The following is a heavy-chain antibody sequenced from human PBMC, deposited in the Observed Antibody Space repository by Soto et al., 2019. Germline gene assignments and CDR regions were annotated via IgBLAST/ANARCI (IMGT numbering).Heavy chain of an antibody. CDR3: PRGIRGYSYGYVARYGMDV. D-gene: IGHD5-18*01. J-gene: IGHJ6*02. V-gene: IGHV3-48*03. CDR1: GFTFSSYE. Sequence: PGGSLRLSCAASGFTFSSYEMNWVRQAPGKGLEWVSYISSSGSTIYYADSVKGRLTISRDNAKNSLYLQMNSLRAEDTAVYYCPRGIRGYSYGYVARYGMDVWGQGTTVTVSS. CDR2: ISSSGSTI.